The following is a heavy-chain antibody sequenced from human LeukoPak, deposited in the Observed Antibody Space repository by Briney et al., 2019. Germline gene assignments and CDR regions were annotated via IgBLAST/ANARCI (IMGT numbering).Heavy chain of an antibody. J-gene: IGHJ4*02. V-gene: IGHV1-2*02. D-gene: IGHD3-3*01. CDR2: INPNSGGT. Sequence: ASVKVSFKASGYTFTSYYMHWVRQAPGQGLEWMGWINPNSGGTNYAQKFQGRVTMTRDTSISTAYMELSRLRSDDTAVYYCARASGVLRFLEWLPSYWGQGTLVTVSS. CDR3: ARASGVLRFLEWLPSY. CDR1: GYTFTSYY.